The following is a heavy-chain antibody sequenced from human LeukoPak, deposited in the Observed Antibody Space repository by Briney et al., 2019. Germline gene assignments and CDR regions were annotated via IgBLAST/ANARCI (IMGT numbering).Heavy chain of an antibody. CDR3: ARGPDDYYYYMDV. V-gene: IGHV1-69*13. Sequence: ASVKVSCKASGGTFSSYAISWVRQAPGQGLEWMGGIIPIFGTANYAQKFQGRVTIAADESTSTAYMELSSLRSEDTAVYYCARGPDDYYYYMDVWGKGTTVTVSS. J-gene: IGHJ6*03. CDR2: IIPIFGTA. CDR1: GGTFSSYA.